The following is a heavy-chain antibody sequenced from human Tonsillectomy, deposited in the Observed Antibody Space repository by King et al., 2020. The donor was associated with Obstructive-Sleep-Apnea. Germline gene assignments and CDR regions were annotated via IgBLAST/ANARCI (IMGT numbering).Heavy chain of an antibody. CDR2: INAGNGDT. Sequence: QLVQSGAEVKRPGASVKISCKTSVYSFAKYAIHWVRQAPGQSLEWMGWINAGNGDTRYSQRFQGRLTITRNTSARTAYMELTSLTSEDTAVYYCARDGSIWFGEYYFDHWGQGTLVAVSS. CDR1: VYSFAKYA. D-gene: IGHD3-10*01. CDR3: ARDGSIWFGEYYFDH. V-gene: IGHV1-3*01. J-gene: IGHJ4*02.